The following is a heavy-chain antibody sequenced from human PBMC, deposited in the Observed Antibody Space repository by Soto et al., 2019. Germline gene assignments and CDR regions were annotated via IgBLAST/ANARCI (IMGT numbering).Heavy chain of an antibody. CDR1: GFTFVSYW. CDR2: IKQDGSEK. J-gene: IGHJ4*02. CDR3: ARSIAAARNY. D-gene: IGHD6-13*01. Sequence: EVQLVESGGGLVQPGGSRSLSCAASGFTFVSYWLSWFRQAPGKGLEWVANIKQDGSEKYYVDSVRGRFTISRDNAKNSLYLQMNSLRAEDTAVYYCARSIAAARNYWGQGTLVTVSS. V-gene: IGHV3-7*04.